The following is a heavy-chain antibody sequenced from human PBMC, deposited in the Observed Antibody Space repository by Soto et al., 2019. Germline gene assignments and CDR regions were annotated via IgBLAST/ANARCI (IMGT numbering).Heavy chain of an antibody. CDR3: GSLNTVADAFDI. V-gene: IGHV1-46*01. CDR2: INPSGGST. J-gene: IGHJ3*02. D-gene: IGHD4-17*01. CDR1: GYTFTSYY. Sequence: ASVKVSCKASGYTFTSYYMHWVRQAPGQGLEWVGIINPSGGSTSYAQKFQGRVTMTRDTSTSTVYMELSSLRSEDTAVCYCGSLNTVADAFDIWGQGTMVTVSS.